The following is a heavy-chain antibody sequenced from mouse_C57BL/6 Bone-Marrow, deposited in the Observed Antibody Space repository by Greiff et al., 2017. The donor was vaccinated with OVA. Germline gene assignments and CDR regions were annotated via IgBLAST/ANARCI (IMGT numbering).Heavy chain of an antibody. Sequence: EVKLMESGGGLVKPGGSLKLSCAASGFTFSDYGMHWVRQAPEKGLEWVAYISSGSSTIYYADTVKGRFTISRDNAKNTLFLQMTSLRSEDTAMYYCARHGSSYASSWYFDVWGTGTTVTVSS. CDR2: ISSGSSTI. CDR3: ARHGSSYASSWYFDV. V-gene: IGHV5-17*01. CDR1: GFTFSDYG. D-gene: IGHD1-1*01. J-gene: IGHJ1*03.